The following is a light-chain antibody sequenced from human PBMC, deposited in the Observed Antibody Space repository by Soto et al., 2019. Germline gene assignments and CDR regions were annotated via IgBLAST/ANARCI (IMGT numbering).Light chain of an antibody. CDR2: GAS. V-gene: IGKV3-20*01. CDR3: QHYTSLPLT. J-gene: IGKJ4*01. Sequence: EIVLTQSPGTLSLSPGERATLSCRASQSVGTNLAWYQQKPGQAPRLLIYGASSRATGIPDRFSGSGSGTDFTVSISRLEPEDFVVYYCQHYTSLPLTFGGGTKVEIK. CDR1: QSVGTN.